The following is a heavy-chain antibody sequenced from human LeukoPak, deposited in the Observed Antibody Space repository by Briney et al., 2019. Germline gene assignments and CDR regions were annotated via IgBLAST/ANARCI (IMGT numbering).Heavy chain of an antibody. Sequence: ASVRVSCKASGFTFMNSAVHWVRRARGQRPEWIGWILVATGATNYAQTFQDRVTLTTDVSSGTVYMDLSSLRYDDTAIYYCATSTTPRPGAFTPFNWLEPWGQGTLVTVSS. CDR1: GFTFMNSA. V-gene: IGHV1-58*01. CDR3: ATSTTPRPGAFTPFNWLEP. J-gene: IGHJ5*02. D-gene: IGHD6-6*01. CDR2: ILVATGAT.